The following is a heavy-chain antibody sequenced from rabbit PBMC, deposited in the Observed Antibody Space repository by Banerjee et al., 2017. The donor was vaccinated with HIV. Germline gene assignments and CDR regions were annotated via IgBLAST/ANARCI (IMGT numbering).Heavy chain of an antibody. Sequence: QSLEESGGDLVKPGASLTLTCTASGFSFSSSYYMCWVRQAPGKGLEWIACIYAGSSGSTYYASWAKGRFTISKTSSTTVTLQMTSLTAADTATYFCARCGAGYAGYGYATQYFNLWGPGTLVTVS. CDR1: GFSFSSSYY. D-gene: IGHD6-1*01. J-gene: IGHJ4*01. CDR3: ARCGAGYAGYGYATQYFNL. V-gene: IGHV1S40*01. CDR2: IYAGSSGST.